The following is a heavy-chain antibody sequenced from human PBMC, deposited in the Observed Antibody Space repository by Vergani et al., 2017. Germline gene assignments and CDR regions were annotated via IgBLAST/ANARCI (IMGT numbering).Heavy chain of an antibody. CDR2: IYPADSDT. J-gene: IGHJ4*02. CDR3: ARHTTYTDS. D-gene: IGHD1-1*01. CDR1: EYSFGNYW. Sequence: EVELVQSGPEMRKPGESLKISCKGSEYSFGNYWIGWERQMPGKGLEWMGIIYPADSDTRYSPSFQGQVTISADKSISTAFLKWDSLKASDTALYYCARHTTYTDSWGQGTLVTVSS. V-gene: IGHV5-51*01.